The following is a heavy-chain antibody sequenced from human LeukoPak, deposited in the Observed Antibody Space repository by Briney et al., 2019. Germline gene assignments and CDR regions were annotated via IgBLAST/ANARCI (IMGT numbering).Heavy chain of an antibody. V-gene: IGHV3-48*04. J-gene: IGHJ6*02. CDR2: ISSSSRTI. CDR3: ARDSAEVVVAATQGYYYYGMDV. CDR1: GITFSSHS. Sequence: PPGGSLRLSCVDSGITFSSHSMNWVRQTPGKGLEWVAYISSSSRTIYYADSVKGRFTISRDNAESSLYLQMHSLRGEDTAVYYCARDSAEVVVAATQGYYYYGMDVWGQGTTVTVSS. D-gene: IGHD2-15*01.